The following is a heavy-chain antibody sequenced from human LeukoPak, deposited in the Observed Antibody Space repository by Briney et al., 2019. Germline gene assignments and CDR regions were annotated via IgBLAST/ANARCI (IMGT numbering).Heavy chain of an antibody. CDR3: ARDPVVFGNNDAFDI. D-gene: IGHD1/OR15-1a*01. Sequence: PSETLSLTCTVSGGSIISYYWSWIRQPAGKGLEWIGRIYTSGSTNYNPSLKSRVTMSVDTSKNQFSLKLSSVTAADTAVYYCARDPVVFGNNDAFDIWGQGTMVTVSS. V-gene: IGHV4-4*07. J-gene: IGHJ3*02. CDR1: GGSIISYY. CDR2: IYTSGST.